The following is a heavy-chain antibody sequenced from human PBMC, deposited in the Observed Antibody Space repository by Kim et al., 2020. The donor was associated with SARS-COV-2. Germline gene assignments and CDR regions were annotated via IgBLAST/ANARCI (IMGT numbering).Heavy chain of an antibody. Sequence: QKLQGRVTMTTDTATSTAYMGLRSLRSDDTAVYYCARAHWNYSFGWFDPWGQGTLVTVSS. V-gene: IGHV1-18*01. CDR3: ARAHWNYSFGWFDP. J-gene: IGHJ5*02. D-gene: IGHD1-7*01.